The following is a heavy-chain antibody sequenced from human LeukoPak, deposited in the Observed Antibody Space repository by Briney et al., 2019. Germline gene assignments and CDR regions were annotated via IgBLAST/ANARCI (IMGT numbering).Heavy chain of an antibody. D-gene: IGHD6-19*01. V-gene: IGHV4-59*01. Sequence: SETLSLTCTVSGGSISSYYWSWIRQPPGKGLEWIGYIYYSGSTNYNPSLKSRVNISVDTSKNQFSLKLSSVTAADTAVYYCASLAVAARAEYFQHWGQGTLVTVSS. J-gene: IGHJ1*01. CDR1: GGSISSYY. CDR2: IYYSGST. CDR3: ASLAVAARAEYFQH.